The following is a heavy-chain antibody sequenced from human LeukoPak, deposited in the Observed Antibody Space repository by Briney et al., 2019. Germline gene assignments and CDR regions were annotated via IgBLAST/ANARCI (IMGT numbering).Heavy chain of an antibody. J-gene: IGHJ4*02. Sequence: GGSLRLSCAASGFTFSSYAMSWVRQAPGKGLEWVSAISGSGGSTYYADSVKGRFTISRDNSKNTLYLQMNSLRAEDTAVYYCARRTAATYHFDYWGQGTLVTVSS. CDR2: ISGSGGST. D-gene: IGHD6-25*01. CDR3: ARRTAATYHFDY. V-gene: IGHV3-23*01. CDR1: GFTFSSYA.